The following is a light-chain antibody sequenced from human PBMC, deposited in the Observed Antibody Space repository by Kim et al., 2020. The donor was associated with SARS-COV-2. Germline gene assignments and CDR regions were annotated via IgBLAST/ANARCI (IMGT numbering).Light chain of an antibody. V-gene: IGKV3-15*01. J-gene: IGKJ4*01. Sequence: VAPGERATLSCRASQSVSSNLAWYQQKPGQAPRLLIYGASTRATGIPARFSGSGSGTEFTLTISSLQSEDFAVDYCQQYNNWPLTFGGGTKLEI. CDR3: QQYNNWPLT. CDR2: GAS. CDR1: QSVSSN.